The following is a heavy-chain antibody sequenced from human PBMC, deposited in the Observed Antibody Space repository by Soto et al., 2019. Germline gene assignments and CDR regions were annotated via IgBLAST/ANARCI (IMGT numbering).Heavy chain of an antibody. CDR2: IIPIFGTA. CDR3: ARAEPYYYDSRGYYYY. J-gene: IGHJ4*02. CDR1: GGAFSSYA. Sequence: RASVKVSCKASGGAFSSYAISWVRQAPGQGLEWMGGIIPIFGTANYAQKFQGRVTITADESTSTAYMELSSLRSEDTAVYYCARAEPYYYDSRGYYYYWGQGTLVTVSS. V-gene: IGHV1-69*13. D-gene: IGHD3-22*01.